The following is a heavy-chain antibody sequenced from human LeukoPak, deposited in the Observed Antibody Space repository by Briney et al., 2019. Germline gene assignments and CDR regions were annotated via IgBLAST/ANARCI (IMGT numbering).Heavy chain of an antibody. V-gene: IGHV1-18*01. J-gene: IGHJ4*02. D-gene: IGHD6-19*01. CDR1: GGTFSSYA. CDR3: ARDRGWAVAGPNFRY. Sequence: ASVKVSCKASGGTFSSYAISWVRQAPGQGLEWMGWISAYNGNTNYAQKLQGRVTMTTDTSTSTAYMELRSLRSDDTAVYYCARDRGWAVAGPNFRYWGQGTLVTVSS. CDR2: ISAYNGNT.